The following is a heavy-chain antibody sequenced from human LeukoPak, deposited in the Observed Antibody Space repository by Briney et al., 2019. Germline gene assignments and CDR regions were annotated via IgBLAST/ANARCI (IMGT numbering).Heavy chain of an antibody. V-gene: IGHV4-39*07. J-gene: IGHJ4*02. Sequence: SETLSLTCTVSGGSISSSSYYWGWIRQPPGKGLEWIGSIYYSGSTYYNPSLKSRVTISVDTSKNQFSLKLSSVTAADTAVYYCAREAWAVYSSGWYRDYWGQGTLVTVSS. CDR2: IYYSGST. D-gene: IGHD6-19*01. CDR3: AREAWAVYSSGWYRDY. CDR1: GGSISSSSYY.